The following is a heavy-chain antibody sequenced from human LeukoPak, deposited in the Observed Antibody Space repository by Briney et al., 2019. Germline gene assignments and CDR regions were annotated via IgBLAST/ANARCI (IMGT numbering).Heavy chain of an antibody. Sequence: ASVKVSCKASGYDFTSYAMHWVRQAPGQRLEWMGWINAGNGNTKYSQKFQDRVTVTRDTSTSTAYMELSSLRSEDTAVYYCARGPWDSSGYYYWGQGTLVTVSS. J-gene: IGHJ4*02. V-gene: IGHV1-3*01. CDR1: GYDFTSYA. CDR2: INAGNGNT. CDR3: ARGPWDSSGYYY. D-gene: IGHD3-22*01.